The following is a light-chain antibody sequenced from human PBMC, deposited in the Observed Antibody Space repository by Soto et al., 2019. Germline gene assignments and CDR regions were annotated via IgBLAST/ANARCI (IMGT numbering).Light chain of an antibody. V-gene: IGLV4-69*01. J-gene: IGLJ7*01. CDR2: LNNDGSH. CDR1: SGHSSYA. CDR3: QTWGTGFQF. Sequence: QPVLTQSPSASASLGASVKLTCTLSSGHSSYAIAWHQKQPGKGPRYLMDLNNDGSHTKGDGIPDRFSGSSSGADRFLIIFSLQSEDEDDYYCQTWGTGFQFFGGGTQLTVL.